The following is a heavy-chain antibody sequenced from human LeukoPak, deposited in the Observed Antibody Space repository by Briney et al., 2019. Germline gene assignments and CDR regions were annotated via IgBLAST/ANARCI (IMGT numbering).Heavy chain of an antibody. CDR3: ARGYSSSSGRPDY. CDR2: IYYSGST. CDR1: GGSISSYY. D-gene: IGHD6-6*01. J-gene: IGHJ4*02. Sequence: SETLSLTCTVSGGSISSYYWSWIRQPPGKGLEWIGYIYYSGSTNYNPSLKSRVTISVDTSKKQFTLKLSSVTAADTAVYYCARGYSSSSGRPDYWGQGTLVTVSS. V-gene: IGHV4-59*08.